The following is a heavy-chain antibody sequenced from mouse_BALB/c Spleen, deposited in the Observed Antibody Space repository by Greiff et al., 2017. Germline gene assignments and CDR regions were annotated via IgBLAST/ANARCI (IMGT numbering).Heavy chain of an antibody. J-gene: IGHJ3*01. CDR2: IDPENGDT. D-gene: IGHD2-1*01. CDR1: GFNIKDYY. V-gene: IGHV14-4*02. CDR3: NAGVGYYGNYAAY. Sequence: EVQLQQSGAELVRSGASVKLSCTASGFNIKDYYMHWVKQRPEQGLEWIGWIDPENGDTEYAPKFQGKATMTADTTSNTAYLQLSSLTSEDTAVYYCNAGVGYYGNYAAYWGQGTLVTVSA.